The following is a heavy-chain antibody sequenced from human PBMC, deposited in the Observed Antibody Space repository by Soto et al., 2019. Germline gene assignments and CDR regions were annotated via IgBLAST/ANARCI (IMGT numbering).Heavy chain of an antibody. V-gene: IGHV3-49*03. J-gene: IGHJ3*02. D-gene: IGHD3-3*01. Sequence: PGGSLRLSCTASGFTFGDYAMSWFRQAPGKGLEWVGFIRSKAYGGTTEYAASVKGRFTISRDDSKSIAYLQMNSLKTEDTAVYYCTREPITIFGVVTPDAFDIWGQGTMVTVSS. CDR1: GFTFGDYA. CDR3: TREPITIFGVVTPDAFDI. CDR2: IRSKAYGGTT.